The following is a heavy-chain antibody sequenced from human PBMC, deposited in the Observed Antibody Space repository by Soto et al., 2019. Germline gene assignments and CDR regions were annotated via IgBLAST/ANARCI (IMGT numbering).Heavy chain of an antibody. CDR1: GGSISSSSSY. V-gene: IGHV4-39*01. CDR3: ARKLTTVTAAWFDP. D-gene: IGHD4-4*01. J-gene: IGHJ5*02. Sequence: QLQLQESGPGLVKPSETLSLTCTVSGGSISSSSSYWGWIRQPPGKGLEWIGSIYYSGNTYYNPSLKSRVTIYLDTSKKPLSLKLTSVTAADTAVYHCARKLTTVTAAWFDPWGQGTLVTVSS. CDR2: IYYSGNT.